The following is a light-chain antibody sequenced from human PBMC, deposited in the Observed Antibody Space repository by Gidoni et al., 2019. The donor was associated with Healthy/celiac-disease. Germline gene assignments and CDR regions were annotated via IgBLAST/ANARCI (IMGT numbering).Light chain of an antibody. J-gene: IGKJ2*01. CDR2: AAS. Sequence: DIQMTQSPSHLSASVGDRVTITCRASQGIRSDLAWVQQKPGKAPKSLVYAASSFQSEVPSKFGRCGSGKDFTLTIRRLQPEDFATYYCQQYNSYPLSTFGQGTKLEIK. CDR1: QGIRSD. CDR3: QQYNSYPLST. V-gene: IGKV1-16*02.